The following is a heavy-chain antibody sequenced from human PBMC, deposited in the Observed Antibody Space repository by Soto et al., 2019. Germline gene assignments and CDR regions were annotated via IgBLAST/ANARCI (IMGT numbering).Heavy chain of an antibody. J-gene: IGHJ6*02. CDR1: GFTFSSYS. CDR2: ISSSSSYI. CDR3: ARDFTGDYYYYGMDV. V-gene: IGHV3-21*01. Sequence: GGSLRLSCAASGFTFSSYSMNWVRQAPGKGLEWVSSISSSSSYIYYADSVKGRFTISRDNAKNSLYLQMNSLRAEDTAVYYCARDFTGDYYYYGMDVWGQGTTVTVSS.